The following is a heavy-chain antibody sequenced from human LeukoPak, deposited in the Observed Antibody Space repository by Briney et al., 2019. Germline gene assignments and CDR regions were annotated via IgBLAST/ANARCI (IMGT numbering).Heavy chain of an antibody. CDR1: EDTFTGYY. D-gene: IGHD2-2*01. J-gene: IGHJ6*02. Sequence: ASVRVSCKACEDTFTGYYIHWVRQAPGQGLEWMGWVNPNNGVTEYAQEFQGRVTMTRDTSLSTAYMELSRLRSDDTAVYYCATDHCTRTNCYEDYYHGMDVWGQGTTVTVSS. CDR2: VNPNNGVT. V-gene: IGHV1-2*02. CDR3: ATDHCTRTNCYEDYYHGMDV.